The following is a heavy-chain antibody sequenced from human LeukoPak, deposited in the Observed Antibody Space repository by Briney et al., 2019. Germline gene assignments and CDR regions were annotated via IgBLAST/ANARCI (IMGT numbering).Heavy chain of an antibody. J-gene: IGHJ6*02. CDR3: ARGRVATNYGMDV. D-gene: IGHD5-12*01. Sequence: PSETLSLTCTVSGGSISGGTYLWAWIRQPPGKGLEWIGSTSYSGTTYYNPSLKSRVTVSLDTSKNQFSLKLSSVTAADTAVYYCARGRVATNYGMDVWGQGTTVTVSS. V-gene: IGHV4-39*01. CDR1: GGSISGGTYL. CDR2: TSYSGTT.